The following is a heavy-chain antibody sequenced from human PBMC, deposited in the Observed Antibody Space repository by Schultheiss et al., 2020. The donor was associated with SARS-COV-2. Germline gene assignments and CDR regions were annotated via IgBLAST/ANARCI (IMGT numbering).Heavy chain of an antibody. CDR1: GYTLITYG. CDR2: ITAYNEKT. Sequence: ASVKVSCKASGYTLITYGISWVRQAPGQGLEWMGWITAYNEKTNYAEKFQDRVTMTTDTSTSTAYMELRRLISDDTDVYYCARRNYGFDVWGQGTTVTVSS. CDR3: ARRNYGFDV. V-gene: IGHV1-18*01. J-gene: IGHJ6*02.